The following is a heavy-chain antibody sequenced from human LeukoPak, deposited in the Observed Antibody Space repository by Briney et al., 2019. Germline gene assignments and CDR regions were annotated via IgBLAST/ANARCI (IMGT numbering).Heavy chain of an antibody. CDR3: ARGREPVYFFDY. CDR1: GYTFAGYY. CDR2: ISPNSGDT. Sequence: ASVKVSCKASGYTFAGYYMHWVRQAPGQGPEWMGWISPNSGDTNYARKFQGRVTMTRDSSITTAYMELSRLRSDDTAMYYCARGREPVYFFDYWGQGTLVTVSS. D-gene: IGHD1-26*01. V-gene: IGHV1-2*02. J-gene: IGHJ4*02.